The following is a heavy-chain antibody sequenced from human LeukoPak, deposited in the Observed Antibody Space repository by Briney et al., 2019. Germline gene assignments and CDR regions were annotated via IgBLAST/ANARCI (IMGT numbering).Heavy chain of an antibody. D-gene: IGHD1-26*01. CDR2: VDWSGGRT. Sequence: GGSLRLSCAASGFTFDDYGMTWVRQDPGRRLEWVSTVDWSGGRTSYADSVKGRFTISRDNAKNSLYLQMNSLRAGDTALYFCVRSRSYYFDYWGQGTLVTVSS. J-gene: IGHJ4*02. CDR3: VRSRSYYFDY. V-gene: IGHV3-20*04. CDR1: GFTFDDYG.